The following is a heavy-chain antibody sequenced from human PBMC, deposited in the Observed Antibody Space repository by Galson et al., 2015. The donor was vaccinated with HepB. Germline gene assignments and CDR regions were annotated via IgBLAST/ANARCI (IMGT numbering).Heavy chain of an antibody. D-gene: IGHD2-8*01. CDR1: GFTFSTYS. V-gene: IGHV3-21*01. CDR3: TKDLRNGGFDL. CDR2: ISSDSDYI. J-gene: IGHJ3*01. Sequence: SLRLSCAASGFTFSTYSMTWVRQAPGKGLEWVSFISSDSDYIYDADSVKGRFTISRDNAENTLYLQMNSLREDDTAVYYCTKDLRNGGFDLWGQGIMVAVSS.